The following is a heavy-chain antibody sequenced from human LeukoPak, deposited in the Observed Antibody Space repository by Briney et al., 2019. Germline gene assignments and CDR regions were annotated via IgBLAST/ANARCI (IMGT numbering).Heavy chain of an antibody. CDR1: GFTFSSYA. CDR3: AQLRDILTSDY. V-gene: IGHV3-30-3*01. Sequence: GRSLRLSCAASGFTFSSYAMHWVRQAPGQGLEWVAVISYDGSNKYYADSVKGRFTISRDNSKNTLYLQMNSLRAEDTAVYYCAQLRDILTSDYWGQGTLVTVSS. D-gene: IGHD3-9*01. CDR2: ISYDGSNK. J-gene: IGHJ4*02.